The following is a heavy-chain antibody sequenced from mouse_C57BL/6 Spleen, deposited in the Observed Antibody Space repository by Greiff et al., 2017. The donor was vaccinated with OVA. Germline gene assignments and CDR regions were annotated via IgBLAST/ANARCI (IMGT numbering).Heavy chain of an antibody. J-gene: IGHJ4*01. CDR2: IYPGDGDT. Sequence: QVQLQQSGPELVKPGASVKISCKASGYAFSSSWMNWVKQRPGKGLEWIGRIYPGDGDTNYNGKFKGKATLTADKSSSTAYMQLSSLTSEDSAVYFCARRRIFTTVGGDAMDYWGQGTSVTVSS. CDR3: ARRRIFTTVGGDAMDY. D-gene: IGHD1-1*01. CDR1: GYAFSSSW. V-gene: IGHV1-82*01.